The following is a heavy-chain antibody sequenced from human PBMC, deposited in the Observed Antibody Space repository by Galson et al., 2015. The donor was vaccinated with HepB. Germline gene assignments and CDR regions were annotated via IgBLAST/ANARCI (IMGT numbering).Heavy chain of an antibody. CDR3: ARWGATVTTFFDP. J-gene: IGHJ5*02. V-gene: IGHV1-18*01. CDR2: ISADGGNT. CDR1: GYTFIIYG. Sequence: SVKVSCKASGYTFIIYGITWVRQAPGQGLEWMGGISADGGNTNYAEKFQGRVTMTTDTSTTTAYMELRSLRSDDTAVYYCARWGATVTTFFDPWGQGTLVTVSS. D-gene: IGHD4-17*01.